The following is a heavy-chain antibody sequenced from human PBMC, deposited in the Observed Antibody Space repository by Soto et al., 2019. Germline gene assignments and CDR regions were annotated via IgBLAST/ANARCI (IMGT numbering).Heavy chain of an antibody. Sequence: SGPTLVNPTQTLTLTCTFSGFSLSTSGVGVGWIRQPPGKALEWLALIYWDDDKRYSPSLKSRLTITKDTSKNQVVLTMTNMDPVDTATYYCAHRLIPVNFDWFLPFDYWGQGTLVTVSS. CDR3: AHRLIPVNFDWFLPFDY. V-gene: IGHV2-5*02. CDR2: IYWDDDK. J-gene: IGHJ4*02. CDR1: GFSLSTSGVG. D-gene: IGHD3-9*01.